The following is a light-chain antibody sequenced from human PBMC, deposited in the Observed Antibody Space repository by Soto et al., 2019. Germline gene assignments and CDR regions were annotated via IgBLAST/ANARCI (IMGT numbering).Light chain of an antibody. V-gene: IGLV2-23*02. Sequence: QSALTQPASVSGSPGQSITISCTGTSSDVGSYNFVSWYQQHPGKAPKLMIYEVSKRPSGVSNRFSGSKSGNTASLTISGLQAEDEADYYCCSYAGSMVFGGGTKLTVL. J-gene: IGLJ2*01. CDR1: SSDVGSYNF. CDR3: CSYAGSMV. CDR2: EVS.